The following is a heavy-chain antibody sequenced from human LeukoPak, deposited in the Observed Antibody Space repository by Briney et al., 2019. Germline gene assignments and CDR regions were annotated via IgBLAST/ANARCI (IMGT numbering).Heavy chain of an antibody. J-gene: IGHJ5*02. CDR3: ASSDILTGYLGYNWFDP. Sequence: ASVKVSCKASGYAFTSYAMNWVRQAPGQGLEWMGWINTNTGNPTYAQGFTGRFVFSLDTSVSTAYLQISSLKAEDTAVYYCASSDILTGYLGYNWFDPWGQGTLVTVSS. CDR2: INTNTGNP. V-gene: IGHV7-4-1*02. CDR1: GYAFTSYA. D-gene: IGHD3-9*01.